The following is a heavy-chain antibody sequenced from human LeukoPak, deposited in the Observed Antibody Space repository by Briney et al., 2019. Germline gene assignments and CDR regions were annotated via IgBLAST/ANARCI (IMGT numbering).Heavy chain of an antibody. CDR3: ARGYCSSTSCQSGDY. CDR1: GGSLSSGSYY. J-gene: IGHJ4*02. Sequence: SQTRSLTCTVSGGSLSSGSYYWSWIRQPAGRGLEWIGCIYTSGSTNYNPSLKSRVTISVDTSKNQFSLKLSSVTAVDTAVYYCARGYCSSTSCQSGDYWGQGTLVTVSS. D-gene: IGHD2-2*01. V-gene: IGHV4-61*02. CDR2: IYTSGST.